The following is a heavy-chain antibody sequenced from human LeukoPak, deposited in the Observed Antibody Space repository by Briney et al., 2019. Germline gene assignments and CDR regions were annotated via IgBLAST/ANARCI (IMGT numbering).Heavy chain of an antibody. D-gene: IGHD5-18*01. CDR3: AREGDTTMVTVDY. V-gene: IGHV3-21*01. CDR2: ITSTSYI. J-gene: IGHJ4*02. CDR1: GLTFSSYS. Sequence: GGSLRLSCAASGLTFSSYSMNWVRQAPGRGLEWVSSITSTSYIYYADSVKGRFTISRDNAKNSLYLQMNSLRAEDTAVYYCAREGDTTMVTVDYWGQGTLVTVSS.